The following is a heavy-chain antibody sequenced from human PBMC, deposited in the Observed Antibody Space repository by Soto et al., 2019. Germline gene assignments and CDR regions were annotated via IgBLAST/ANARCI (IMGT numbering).Heavy chain of an antibody. J-gene: IGHJ4*02. CDR1: GYTFTGYY. CDR3: AREDSSSCFDY. Sequence: ASVKGSCKASGYTFTGYYMHWVRQAPGQGLEWMGWINPNSGGTNYAQKFQGWVTMTRDTSISTAYMELSRLRSDDTAVYYCAREDSSSCFDYWGQGTLVTVSS. CDR2: INPNSGGT. V-gene: IGHV1-2*04. D-gene: IGHD6-13*01.